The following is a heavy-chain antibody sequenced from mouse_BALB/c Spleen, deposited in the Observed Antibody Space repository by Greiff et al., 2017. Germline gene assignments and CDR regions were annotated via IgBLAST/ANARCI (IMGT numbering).Heavy chain of an antibody. CDR1: GFTFSSFG. J-gene: IGHJ2*01. D-gene: IGHD2-2*01. CDR2: ISSGSSTI. CDR3: TRSGLRGYFDY. Sequence: EVQVVESGGGLVQPGGSRKLSCAASGFTFSSFGMHWVRQAPEKGLEWVAYISSGSSTIYYADTVKGRFTISRDNPKNTLFLQMTSLRSEDTAMYYCTRSGLRGYFDYWGQGTTLTVSS. V-gene: IGHV5-17*02.